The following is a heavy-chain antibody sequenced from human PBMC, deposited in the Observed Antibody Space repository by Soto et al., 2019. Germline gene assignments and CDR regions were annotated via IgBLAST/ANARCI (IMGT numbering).Heavy chain of an antibody. CDR2: IIPIFGTA. CDR1: GGTFSSYA. V-gene: IGHV1-69*06. D-gene: IGHD5-12*01. J-gene: IGHJ6*02. CDR3: ARGRDGYNLGHYYYGMDV. Sequence: SVKVSCKASGGTFSSYAISWVRQAPGQGLEWMGGIIPIFGTANYAQKFQGRVTITADKSTSTAYMELSSLRSEDTAVYYCARGRDGYNLGHYYYGMDVWGQGTTVTVSS.